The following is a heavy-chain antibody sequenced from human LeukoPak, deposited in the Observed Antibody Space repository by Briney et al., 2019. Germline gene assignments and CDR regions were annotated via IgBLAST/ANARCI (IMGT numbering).Heavy chain of an antibody. J-gene: IGHJ3*02. V-gene: IGHV4-38-2*02. Sequence: ASETLSLTCTVSGYSISSGYYWGWIRQPPGKGLEWIGSIYHSGSTYYNPSLKSRVTISVDTSKNQFSLKLSSVTAADTAVYYCARSIAAAGNDAFDIWGQGTMVTVSS. CDR2: IYHSGST. CDR1: GYSISSGYY. D-gene: IGHD6-13*01. CDR3: ARSIAAAGNDAFDI.